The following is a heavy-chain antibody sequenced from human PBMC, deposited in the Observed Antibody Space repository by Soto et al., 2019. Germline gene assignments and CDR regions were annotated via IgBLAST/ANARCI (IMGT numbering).Heavy chain of an antibody. Sequence: QVHLVQSGAEVKKPGASVKVSCKGSGYGFTTYGITWVRQAPGQGLEWMAWISAHNGNTNYAQKLQGRVTVTRDTSTSPAYMELRGLGSADTVVYYCSRGRYGDYWGQGALVTVSS. CDR2: ISAHNGNT. D-gene: IGHD1-1*01. CDR1: GYGFTTYG. J-gene: IGHJ4*02. CDR3: SRGRYGDY. V-gene: IGHV1-18*01.